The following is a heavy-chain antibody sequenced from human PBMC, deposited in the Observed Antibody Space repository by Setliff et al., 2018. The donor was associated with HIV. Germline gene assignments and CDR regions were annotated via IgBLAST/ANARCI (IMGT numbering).Heavy chain of an antibody. D-gene: IGHD5-12*01. CDR2: IIPIFNTA. CDR1: GGTFSDYA. CDR3: AIDVIGGWLRPMPDF. J-gene: IGHJ4*02. V-gene: IGHV1-69*13. Sequence: SVKVSCKASGGTFSDYAITWVRQAPGQGLEWMGGIIPIFNTANYAQNFQGRVTITADESTSTAYMELSGLRSEDTAVYYCAIDVIGGWLRPMPDFWGPGTLVTV.